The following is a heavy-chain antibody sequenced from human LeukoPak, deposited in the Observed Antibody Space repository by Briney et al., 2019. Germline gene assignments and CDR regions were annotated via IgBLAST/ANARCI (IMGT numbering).Heavy chain of an antibody. D-gene: IGHD3-3*01. Sequence: SETLSLTCTVSGGSISSSNYYWGWIRQPPGKGLEWIGSIYYSGSTNYNPSLKSRITISVDKSKNQFSLKLSSVTAADTAVYYCARERSGSEIFARSFDIWGQGTMVTVSS. V-gene: IGHV4-39*07. CDR1: GGSISSSNYY. J-gene: IGHJ3*02. CDR2: IYYSGST. CDR3: ARERSGSEIFARSFDI.